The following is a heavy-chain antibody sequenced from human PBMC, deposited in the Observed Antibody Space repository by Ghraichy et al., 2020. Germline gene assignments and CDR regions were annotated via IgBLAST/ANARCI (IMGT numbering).Heavy chain of an antibody. Sequence: GESLNISCKGSGYSFTSYWIGWVPQSPGKGLEWMGIIYPGDSDTRYSPPFQGQVTIPADKSISTAYLQWSSLKASDTAMYYCARRVWNDVWFDPWGQGTLVTVSS. J-gene: IGHJ5*02. CDR2: IYPGDSDT. V-gene: IGHV5-51*01. D-gene: IGHD1-1*01. CDR1: GYSFTSYW. CDR3: ARRVWNDVWFDP.